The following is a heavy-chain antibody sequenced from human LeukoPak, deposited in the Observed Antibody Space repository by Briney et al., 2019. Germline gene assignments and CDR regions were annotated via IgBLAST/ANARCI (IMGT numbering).Heavy chain of an antibody. CDR2: IYYSGST. J-gene: IGHJ4*02. V-gene: IGHV4-39*01. Sequence: SETLSLTCTVSGGSISSSSYYWGWIRRPPGKGLEWIGSIYYSGSTYYNPSLKSRVTISVDTSKNQFSLKLSSVTAADTAVYYCARQYYYGSGSYDYWGQGTLVTVSS. CDR3: ARQYYYGSGSYDY. CDR1: GGSISSSSYY. D-gene: IGHD3-10*01.